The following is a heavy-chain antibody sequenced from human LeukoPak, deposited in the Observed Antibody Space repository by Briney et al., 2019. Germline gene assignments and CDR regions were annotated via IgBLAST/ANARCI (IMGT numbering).Heavy chain of an antibody. CDR3: AKDEFEDTSLVFDN. V-gene: IGHV3-30*02. J-gene: IGHJ4*02. CDR2: IRYDGTNQ. Sequence: GGSLRLSCAVSGFIFSKYGMHWVRQAPGRGLEWVTFIRYDGTNQFYADSVKGRFTISRDNSKNTLYLQMNSLRPEDTAVYFCAKDEFEDTSLVFDNRGQGTLVTVSS. CDR1: GFIFSKYG. D-gene: IGHD3-10*01.